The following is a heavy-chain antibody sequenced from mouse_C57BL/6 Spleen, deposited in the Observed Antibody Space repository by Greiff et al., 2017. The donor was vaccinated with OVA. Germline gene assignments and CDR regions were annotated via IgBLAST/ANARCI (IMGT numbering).Heavy chain of an antibody. V-gene: IGHV1-61*01. CDR1: GYTFTSYW. CDR2: IYPSDSET. CDR3: ARQLGPAWFAY. Sequence: QVQLQQPGAELVRPGSSVKLSCKASGYTFTSYWMDWVKQRPGQGLEWIGNIYPSDSETHYNQKFKDKATLTVDKSSSTAYMQLSSLTSEDSAVYYCARQLGPAWFAYWGQGTLVTVSA. J-gene: IGHJ3*01. D-gene: IGHD4-1*02.